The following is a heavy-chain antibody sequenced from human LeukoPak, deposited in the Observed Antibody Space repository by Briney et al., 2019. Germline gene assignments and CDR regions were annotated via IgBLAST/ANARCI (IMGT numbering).Heavy chain of an antibody. CDR3: ARERSSGSYYYFDY. J-gene: IGHJ4*02. CDR1: GGSISSGGYY. V-gene: IGHV4-31*03. Sequence: SQTLSLTCTVSGGSISSGGYYWSWIRQHPGKGLEWIGYIYYSGSTYYNPSLKSRVTISVDTSKNQFSLKLSSVTAADTAVYYCARERSSGSYYYFDYWGQGTLVTVSS. D-gene: IGHD3-10*01. CDR2: IYYSGST.